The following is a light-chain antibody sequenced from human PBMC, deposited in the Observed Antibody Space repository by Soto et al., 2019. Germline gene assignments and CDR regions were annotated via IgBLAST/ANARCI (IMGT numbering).Light chain of an antibody. Sequence: DIHMSQSPSSLSASVGDTVTISCRASQNIDMYLNWYQQKPGKAPRVLISGASSLQSGVPSRFSGSGSVTDFTLTINSLQPEDFASYFCQHTFNSPPWTFGQGTKVDIK. CDR1: QNIDMY. J-gene: IGKJ1*01. CDR2: GAS. V-gene: IGKV1-39*01. CDR3: QHTFNSPPWT.